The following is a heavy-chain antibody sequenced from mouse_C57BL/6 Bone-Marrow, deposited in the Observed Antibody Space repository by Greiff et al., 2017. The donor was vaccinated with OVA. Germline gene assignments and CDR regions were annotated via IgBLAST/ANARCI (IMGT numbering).Heavy chain of an antibody. V-gene: IGHV1-54*01. D-gene: IGHD2-1*01. J-gene: IGHJ3*01. CDR3: ARELRFAY. CDR1: GYAFTNYL. Sequence: QVQLQQSGAELVRPGTSVKVSCKASGYAFTNYLIEWVKQRPGQGLEWIGVINPGSGGTNYNEKFKGKATLTADQSSSTAYMQLSRLTSEDSAVYFCARELRFAYWGQGTLVTVSA. CDR2: INPGSGGT.